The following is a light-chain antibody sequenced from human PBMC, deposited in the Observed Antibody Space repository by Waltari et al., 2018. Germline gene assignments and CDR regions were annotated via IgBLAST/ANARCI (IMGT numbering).Light chain of an antibody. CDR2: DAS. Sequence: IVLTQSPATLSLSPGERATLSCRASQTVSTYLAWFQQKPGQAHRLLIYDASNRAPGIPARFSGSGSGTDFSLTISSLEPEDFAVYYCLQRSLWPWTFGQGTKVAVK. J-gene: IGKJ1*01. CDR1: QTVSTY. CDR3: LQRSLWPWT. V-gene: IGKV3-11*01.